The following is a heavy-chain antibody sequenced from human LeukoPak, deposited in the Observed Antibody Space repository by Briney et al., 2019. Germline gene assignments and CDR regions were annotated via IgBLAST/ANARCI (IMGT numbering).Heavy chain of an antibody. CDR3: ARVHLTQWLVLSGYFDY. J-gene: IGHJ4*02. V-gene: IGHV7-4-1*02. CDR2: INTNTGNP. Sequence: ASVKVSCKASGYTFTSYAMNWVRQAPGQGLEWMGWINTNTGNPTYAQGFTGRFVFSLDTSDSTAYLQISSLKAEDTAVYYCARVHLTQWLVLSGYFDYWGQGTLVTVSS. CDR1: GYTFTSYA. D-gene: IGHD6-19*01.